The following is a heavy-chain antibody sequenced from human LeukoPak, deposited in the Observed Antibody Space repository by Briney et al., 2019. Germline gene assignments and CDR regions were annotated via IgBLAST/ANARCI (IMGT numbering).Heavy chain of an antibody. Sequence: GGSLRLSCAASGFTFSSYAMSWVRQAPGKGLEWVSAISGSGGSTYYADSVEGRFTISRDNSKNTLYLQMNSLRAEDTAVYYCAKTLAVTKKKDYYGMDVWGQGTTVTVSS. CDR1: GFTFSSYA. CDR3: AKTLAVTKKKDYYGMDV. V-gene: IGHV3-23*01. J-gene: IGHJ6*02. D-gene: IGHD4-17*01. CDR2: ISGSGGST.